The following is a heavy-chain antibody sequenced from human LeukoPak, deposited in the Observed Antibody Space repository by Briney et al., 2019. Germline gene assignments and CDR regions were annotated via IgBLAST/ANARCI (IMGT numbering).Heavy chain of an antibody. J-gene: IGHJ4*02. V-gene: IGHV3-23*01. Sequence: PGGSLRLSCAASGFTFSSYSMNWVRQAPGRGLEWVSAISGSGGSTYYADSVKGRFTISRDNSKNTLYLQMNSLRAEDTAVYYCADDYGDHEVDYWGQGTLVTVSS. CDR1: GFTFSSYS. D-gene: IGHD4-17*01. CDR3: ADDYGDHEVDY. CDR2: ISGSGGST.